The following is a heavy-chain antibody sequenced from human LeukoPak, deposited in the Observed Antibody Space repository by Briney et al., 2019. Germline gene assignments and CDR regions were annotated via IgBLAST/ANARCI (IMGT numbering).Heavy chain of an antibody. D-gene: IGHD6-13*01. CDR1: GYNFASYW. J-gene: IGHJ4*02. CDR2: IYPADSDT. CDR3: ARHLSVAAAPPMYYFDY. Sequence: GESLKISCKGSGYNFASYWIGWVRQMPGKGLEWVGIIYPADSDTRYSPSFQGQVTISAEKSISTAYLQWSSLKASDTAMYYCARHLSVAAAPPMYYFDYWGQGTLVTVSS. V-gene: IGHV5-51*01.